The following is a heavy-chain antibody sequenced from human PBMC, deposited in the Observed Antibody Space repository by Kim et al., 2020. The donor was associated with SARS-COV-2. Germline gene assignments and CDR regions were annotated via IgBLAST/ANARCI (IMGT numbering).Heavy chain of an antibody. Sequence: SETLSLTCTVSGGSISSYYWSWIRQPPGKGLEWIGYIYYSGSTNSNPSLKSRVTISVDTSKNQFSLKLSSATAADTAVYYCARSSVVAGSIDYWGQGTLV. V-gene: IGHV4-59*08. CDR2: IYYSGST. CDR3: ARSSVVAGSIDY. D-gene: IGHD2-15*01. CDR1: GGSISSYY. J-gene: IGHJ4*02.